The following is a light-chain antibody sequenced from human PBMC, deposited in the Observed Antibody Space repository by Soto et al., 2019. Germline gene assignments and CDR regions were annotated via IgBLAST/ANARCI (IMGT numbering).Light chain of an antibody. CDR2: GAS. CDR1: QSVSSSY. CDR3: QQYGSSPWT. J-gene: IGKJ1*01. V-gene: IGKV3-20*01. Sequence: EIVLTQSPGTLSLSPGERATLSCRASQSVSSSYLAWYQQKPGQAPRLLIYGASSRATGIPDRFSGSGSGTVFTLTISRLEPEDFAVYYCQQYGSSPWTFGHGNKVEIK.